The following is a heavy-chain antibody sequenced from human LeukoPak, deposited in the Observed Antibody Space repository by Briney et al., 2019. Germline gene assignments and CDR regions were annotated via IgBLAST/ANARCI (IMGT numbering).Heavy chain of an antibody. J-gene: IGHJ4*02. Sequence: GGSLRLSCAASGFTFSSYEMNWFRQAPGKGLEWVSYISGSGYTIYYADSVKGRFTISRDNAKNSLYLQMNSLRAEDTAVYYCARGRGVGATYYFDCWGQGTLVTVSS. CDR2: ISGSGYTI. D-gene: IGHD1-26*01. V-gene: IGHV3-48*03. CDR1: GFTFSSYE. CDR3: ARGRGVGATYYFDC.